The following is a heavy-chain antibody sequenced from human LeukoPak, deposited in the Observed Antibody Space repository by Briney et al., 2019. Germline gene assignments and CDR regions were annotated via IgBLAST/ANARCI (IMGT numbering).Heavy chain of an antibody. CDR2: IDPNDSDT. Sequence: GESLKISRKGSGYTFTNYWIGWVRQMSGKGLEWMGIIDPNDSDTKYSPSFQGQVTISVDKSINTAYLQWSTLKASDTAIYYCAKHGGILLSGPDVWGQGTAVIVSS. D-gene: IGHD2-15*01. V-gene: IGHV5-51*01. CDR3: AKHGGILLSGPDV. CDR1: GYTFTNYW. J-gene: IGHJ6*02.